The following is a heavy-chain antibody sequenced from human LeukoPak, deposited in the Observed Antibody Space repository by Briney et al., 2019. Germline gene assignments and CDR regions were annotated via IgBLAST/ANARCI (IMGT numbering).Heavy chain of an antibody. Sequence: SETLSLTCTVSGGSISNYYWSWIRQPPGKGLEWIGYISYSGSTNYNPPLKSRVTISVDTSKNQFSLKLSSVTAADTAVYYCAREIGYFDAAGAFGYWGQGTLVTVSS. CDR1: GGSISNYY. V-gene: IGHV4-59*01. CDR3: AREIGYFDAAGAFGY. CDR2: ISYSGST. D-gene: IGHD3-9*01. J-gene: IGHJ4*02.